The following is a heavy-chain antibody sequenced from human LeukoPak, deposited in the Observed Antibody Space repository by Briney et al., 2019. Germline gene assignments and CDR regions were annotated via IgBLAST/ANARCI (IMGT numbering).Heavy chain of an antibody. D-gene: IGHD6-19*01. CDR1: GFSFSSYW. CDR2: IKPDGSDK. V-gene: IGHV3-7*01. J-gene: IGHJ4*02. CDR3: ARASAVAGTRDY. Sequence: GGSLRLSCTASGFSFSSYWMSWVRQAPGKGLEWVANIKPDGSDKYYVDSVKGRFTISRDNAKNSLYLQMNSLRAEDSALYYCARASAVAGTRDYWGQGTPFTVSS.